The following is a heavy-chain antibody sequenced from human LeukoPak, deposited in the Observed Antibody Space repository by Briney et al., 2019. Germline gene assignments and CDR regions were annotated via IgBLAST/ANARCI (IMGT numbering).Heavy chain of an antibody. CDR3: VRGGGPSYKYNAFDI. CDR1: GFSSSIFE. D-gene: IGHD1-1*01. CDR2: ITNSGSTT. J-gene: IGHJ3*02. Sequence: GGPLSLSCIVSGFSSSIFEMNWVRQAPGRGLEWVSYITNSGSTTDYADSVKGRFTISRDNAKNSLYLQMSSLRAEDTAVYYCVRGGGPSYKYNAFDIWGQGTMVTVSS. V-gene: IGHV3-48*03.